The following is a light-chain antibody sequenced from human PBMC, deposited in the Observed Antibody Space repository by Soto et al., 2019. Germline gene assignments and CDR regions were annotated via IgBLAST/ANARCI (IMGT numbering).Light chain of an antibody. J-gene: IGKJ1*01. CDR2: LTS. Sequence: EILLTQSPATLSAFPGDRGTLSCRASQAVNTRLAWYQHKHGQPPRILIYLTSNRAAGVPSRFSAWGSETDFTLTISEVQPEDFEVYYCHQRQSWPRTFGQGTKVDI. CDR3: HQRQSWPRT. CDR1: QAVNTR. V-gene: IGKV3-11*01.